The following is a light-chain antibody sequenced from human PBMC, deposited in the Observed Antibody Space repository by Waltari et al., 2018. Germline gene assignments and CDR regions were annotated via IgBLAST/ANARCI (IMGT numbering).Light chain of an antibody. Sequence: EIVMTQSPATLSVSPGGRATLSCRASQSVSSNLAWYQQKPGQAPRLLIYGASTRATGSTARFRGSGSGKEFTLTISSLQSEDFAVYYCQQDNNWPTFGGGTTVEI. CDR3: QQDNNWPT. CDR2: GAS. J-gene: IGKJ4*01. CDR1: QSVSSN. V-gene: IGKV3-15*01.